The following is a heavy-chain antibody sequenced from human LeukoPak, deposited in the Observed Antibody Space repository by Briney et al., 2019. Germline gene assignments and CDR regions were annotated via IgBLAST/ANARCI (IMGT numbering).Heavy chain of an antibody. CDR3: ARDFDSSGYYYYYGMDV. J-gene: IGHJ6*02. CDR2: IIPIFGTA. Sequence: ASVKVSCKASGGTFSSYAISWVRQAPGQGLEWMGGIIPIFGTANYAQKFQGRVTMTRDTSTSTVYMELSSLRSEDTAVYYCARDFDSSGYYYYYGMDVWGQGTTVTVSS. V-gene: IGHV1-69*05. D-gene: IGHD3-22*01. CDR1: GGTFSSYA.